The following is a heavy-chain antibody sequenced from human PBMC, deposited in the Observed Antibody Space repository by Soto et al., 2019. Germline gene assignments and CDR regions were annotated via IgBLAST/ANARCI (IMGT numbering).Heavy chain of an antibody. CDR2: TRNKANSYTT. CDR1: GFTFSDHY. CDR3: ARPSYGSGTYYLDY. D-gene: IGHD3-10*01. Sequence: EVQLVESGGGLVQPGGSLRLSCTASGFTFSDHYMDWVRQAPGKGLEWVGRTRNKANSYTTEYAASVKGRFTISRDDSKNSLYLQMDSLQTEDTSVYFCARPSYGSGTYYLDYWGQGTLVTVSS. J-gene: IGHJ4*02. V-gene: IGHV3-72*01.